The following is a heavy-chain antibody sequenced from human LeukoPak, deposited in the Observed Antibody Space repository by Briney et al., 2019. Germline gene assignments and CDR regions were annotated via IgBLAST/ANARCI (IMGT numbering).Heavy chain of an antibody. Sequence: ASVKVSCKVSGYTLTELSMHWVRQAPGKGLEWMGGFDPEDGETIYAQKFQGRVTMTEDTSTDTAYMELSSLRSEDTAVYYCATGVAPAANVDYWGQGTLVTVSS. J-gene: IGHJ4*02. CDR3: ATGVAPAANVDY. V-gene: IGHV1-24*01. CDR2: FDPEDGET. D-gene: IGHD2-2*01. CDR1: GYTLTELS.